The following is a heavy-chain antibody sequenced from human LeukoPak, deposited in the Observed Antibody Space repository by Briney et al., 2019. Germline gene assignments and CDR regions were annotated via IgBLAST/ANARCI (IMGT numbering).Heavy chain of an antibody. CDR2: IYHSGTT. CDR1: NYSITSGYF. Sequence: PSETLSLTCAVSNYSITSGYFWGWIRQPPGKGLEWIASIYHSGTTYYNPSLRNRVTLFVDTSKNQFSLKLTPLTAADTAVYYCARDGVFHDSDGYSFDYWGQGTPVTVSS. CDR3: ARDGVFHDSDGYSFDY. J-gene: IGHJ4*02. D-gene: IGHD3-22*01. V-gene: IGHV4-38-2*02.